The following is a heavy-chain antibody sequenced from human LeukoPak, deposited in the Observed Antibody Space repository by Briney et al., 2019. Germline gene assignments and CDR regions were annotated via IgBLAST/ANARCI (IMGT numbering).Heavy chain of an antibody. Sequence: PSETLSLTCTVSGGSIRSFYWSWIRQPAGKGLEWIGRIYTSGITNYNPSLKSRVTLSIDTSKNQFSLKPTSVTAADTAVYYCARDQCGGSGSYPHYWGQGTLVTVSS. CDR3: ARDQCGGSGSYPHY. CDR1: GGSIRSFY. V-gene: IGHV4-4*07. CDR2: IYTSGIT. D-gene: IGHD3-10*01. J-gene: IGHJ4*02.